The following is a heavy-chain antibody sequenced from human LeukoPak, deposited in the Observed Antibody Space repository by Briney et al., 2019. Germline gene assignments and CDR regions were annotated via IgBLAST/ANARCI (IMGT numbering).Heavy chain of an antibody. CDR2: IIPIFGTA. CDR1: GGTFSSYA. V-gene: IGHV1-69*05. J-gene: IGHJ4*02. D-gene: IGHD4-17*01. Sequence: GSSVKVSCKASGGTFSSYAISWVRQAPGQGLEWMGGIIPIFGTANYAQKFQGRVTITTDESTSTAYMELSSLRSEDTAVYYCASPPPYGDYVVFDYWGQGTLVTVSS. CDR3: ASPPPYGDYVVFDY.